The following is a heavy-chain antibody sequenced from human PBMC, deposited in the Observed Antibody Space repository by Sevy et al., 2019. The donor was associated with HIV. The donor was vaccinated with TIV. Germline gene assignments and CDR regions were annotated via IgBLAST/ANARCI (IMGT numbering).Heavy chain of an antibody. CDR2: INHSGST. CDR3: ARGWGMPVAGTRTPYFDY. Sequence: SETLSLTCAVYGGSFSGYYWSWIRQPPGKGLEWIGEINHSGSTNYNPSLKSRVTISVDTSKNQFSLKLSSVTAADTAVYYCARGWGMPVAGTRTPYFDYWGQGTLVTVSS. D-gene: IGHD6-19*01. J-gene: IGHJ4*02. V-gene: IGHV4-34*01. CDR1: GGSFSGYY.